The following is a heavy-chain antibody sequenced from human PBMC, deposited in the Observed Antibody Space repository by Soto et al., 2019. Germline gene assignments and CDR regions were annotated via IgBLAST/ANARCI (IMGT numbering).Heavy chain of an antibody. CDR1: GGSISGYY. D-gene: IGHD3-10*01. CDR3: ARDRGRTRGYYYGMDV. CDR2: IHYSGRT. J-gene: IGHJ6*02. Sequence: QVQLQESGPGLVKPSETLSLTCTVSGGSISGYYWSWIRQPPGKGLEWIGYIHYSGRTNYHPSLKSRITKSADTSQKQISLILRSLTTADTAVYYWARDRGRTRGYYYGMDVWGRGTTVIVSS. V-gene: IGHV4-59*01.